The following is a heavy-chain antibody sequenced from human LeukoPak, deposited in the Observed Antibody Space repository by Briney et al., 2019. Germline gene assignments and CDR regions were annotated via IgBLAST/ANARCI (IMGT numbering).Heavy chain of an antibody. V-gene: IGHV1-18*01. Sequence: ASVKVSCKASGYTFTSYGISWVRQAPGQGLEWMGWISAYNGNTNYAQKFQGRVTMTRDTSISTAYMELSRLRSDDTAVYYCARAAQRYASGWYPGYWGQGTLVTVSS. CDR2: ISAYNGNT. D-gene: IGHD6-19*01. CDR3: ARAAQRYASGWYPGY. CDR1: GYTFTSYG. J-gene: IGHJ4*02.